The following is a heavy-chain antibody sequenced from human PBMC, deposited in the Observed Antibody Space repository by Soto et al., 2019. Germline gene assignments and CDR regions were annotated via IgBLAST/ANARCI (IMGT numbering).Heavy chain of an antibody. CDR2: IYVTGDV. V-gene: IGHV4-31*03. CDR1: GAALNSGNYY. J-gene: IGHJ5*02. Sequence: QVRLQESGPGLVKPSETLSLTCSVSGAALNSGNYYWSWIRQVPGKGLEWIGHIYVTGDVDYNPSLRDRITISQDTSERKSSLNMRLVTAADTAVYYCARLRIATNNYKWFDPWGQGTLVTVAS. CDR3: ARLRIATNNYKWFDP. D-gene: IGHD2-21*01.